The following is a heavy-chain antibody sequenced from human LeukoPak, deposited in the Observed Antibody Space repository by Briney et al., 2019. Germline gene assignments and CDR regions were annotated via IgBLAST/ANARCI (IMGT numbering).Heavy chain of an antibody. Sequence: GGSLRLSCAASGFTFSSYWMNWVRQAPGKGLVWVSRIASDGSSTTYADSVKGRFSISRDNSKNTLYLQMNSLRAEDTAVYYCARWTIAVAGTAFDYWGQGTLVTVSS. CDR1: GFTFSSYW. J-gene: IGHJ4*02. V-gene: IGHV3-74*01. D-gene: IGHD6-19*01. CDR3: ARWTIAVAGTAFDY. CDR2: IASDGSST.